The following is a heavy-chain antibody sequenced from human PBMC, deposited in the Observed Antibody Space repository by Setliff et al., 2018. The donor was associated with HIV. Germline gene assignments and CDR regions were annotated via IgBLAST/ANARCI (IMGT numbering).Heavy chain of an antibody. J-gene: IGHJ4*02. CDR1: GGSFSGYY. CDR2: INHSGRT. V-gene: IGHV4-34*01. D-gene: IGHD6-19*01. Sequence: SETLSLTCAVYGGSFSGYYWSWIRQPPGKGLEWIGDINHSGRTNYNPSLKSRVTISVDTSKSQFSLKLNSVTAADTAVYYCARDGGSSGWYFVLGYSDYWGPGTLVTVSS. CDR3: ARDGGSSGWYFVLGYSDY.